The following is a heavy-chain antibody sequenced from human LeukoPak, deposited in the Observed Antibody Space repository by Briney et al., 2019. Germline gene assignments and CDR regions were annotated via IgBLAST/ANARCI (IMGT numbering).Heavy chain of an antibody. Sequence: SVKVSCKASGYTFTSYGISWVRQAPGQGLEWMGGIIPIFGTANYAQKFQGRVTITADESTSTAYMELSSLRSEDTAVYYCARGTELPGVDYWGQGTLVTVSS. CDR2: IIPIFGTA. CDR3: ARGTELPGVDY. J-gene: IGHJ4*02. CDR1: GYTFTSYG. D-gene: IGHD1-26*01. V-gene: IGHV1-69*13.